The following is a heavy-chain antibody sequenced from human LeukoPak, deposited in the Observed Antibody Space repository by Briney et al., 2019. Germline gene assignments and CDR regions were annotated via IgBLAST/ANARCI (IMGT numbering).Heavy chain of an antibody. J-gene: IGHJ4*02. CDR2: IYYSGST. CDR1: GGSISSGDYY. CDR3: AGGGYDILTGYYQNYYFDY. Sequence: SQTLSLTCTVSGGSISSGDYYWSWIRQPPGKGLEWIGYIYYSGSTYYNPSLKSRVTISVDTSKNQFSLKLSSVTAADTAVYYCAGGGYDILTGYYQNYYFDYWGQGTLVTVSS. V-gene: IGHV4-30-4*01. D-gene: IGHD3-9*01.